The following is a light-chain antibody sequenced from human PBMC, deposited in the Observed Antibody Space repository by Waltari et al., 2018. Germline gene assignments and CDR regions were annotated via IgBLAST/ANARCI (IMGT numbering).Light chain of an antibody. Sequence: DIVMTQSPLSLPVTPGEPASISCRSSQSLLHSNGYNYLDWYLQKPGQSPQVLIYLGSNRASGVTDRFSASGSGTDFTLKISRVEAEDVGVYYCMQALQTPFTFGQGTKLEIK. CDR3: MQALQTPFT. J-gene: IGKJ2*01. CDR1: QSLLHSNGYNY. CDR2: LGS. V-gene: IGKV2-28*01.